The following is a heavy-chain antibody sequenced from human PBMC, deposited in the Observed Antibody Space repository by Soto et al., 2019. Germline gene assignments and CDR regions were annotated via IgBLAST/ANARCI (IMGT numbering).Heavy chain of an antibody. CDR2: ISYDGNTI. Sequence: QVQLVESGGGVVQPGRSLRLSCAASEITFTRCAMHWVRQGPGKGLEWVALISYDGNTIYYADSVKGRFTISRDNSKNPVYLQMGRLGVGDPAIYFWAGDLRWDSIFSSQNGMGVWGQGTPVTLSS. D-gene: IGHD3-3*02. CDR1: EITFTRCA. J-gene: IGHJ6*02. V-gene: IGHV3-30-3*01. CDR3: AGDLRWDSIFSSQNGMGV.